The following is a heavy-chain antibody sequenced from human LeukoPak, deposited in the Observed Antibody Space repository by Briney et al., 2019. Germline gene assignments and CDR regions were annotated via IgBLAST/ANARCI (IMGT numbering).Heavy chain of an antibody. V-gene: IGHV3-7*01. D-gene: IGHD3-9*01. CDR2: IKQDGSEK. J-gene: IGHJ6*02. CDR3: ARDRLGVRYFDWLSVYYYGMDV. CDR1: GFTFSSYW. Sequence: GGSLRLSCAASGFTFSSYWMSWVRQAPGKGLEWVANIKQDGSEKYYVDSVKGRFTISRDNAKNSLYLQMNSLRAEDTAVYYCARDRLGVRYFDWLSVYYYGMDVWGQGTTVTVSS.